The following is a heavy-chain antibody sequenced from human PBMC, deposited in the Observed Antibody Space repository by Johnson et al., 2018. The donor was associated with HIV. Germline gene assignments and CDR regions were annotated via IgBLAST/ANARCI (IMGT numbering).Heavy chain of an antibody. V-gene: IGHV3-30*18. J-gene: IGHJ3*02. CDR3: AKPMGGDDAFDI. D-gene: IGHD3-16*01. CDR2: ISYDGNNT. CDR1: GFTFSSYG. Sequence: QVQLVESGGGVVQHGRSLRLSCAASGFTFSSYGMHWVRQAPGKGLEWVAVISYDGNNTYYADSVKGRFTISRDNSKNTLYLQMNSLRAEDTAVYYCAKPMGGDDAFDIWGQGTTVTVSS.